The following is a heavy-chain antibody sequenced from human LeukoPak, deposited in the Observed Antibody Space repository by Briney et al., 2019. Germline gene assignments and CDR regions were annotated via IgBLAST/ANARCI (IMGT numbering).Heavy chain of an antibody. CDR3: ARDPAYCGGDCYSSYFDY. Sequence: PGGSLRLSCAASGFTFSSYGMHWVRQAPGKGLEWVAVISYDGSNKYYADSVKGRFTISRDNSKNTLYLQMNSLRAEDTAVYYCARDPAYCGGDCYSSYFDYWGQGTLVTVSS. V-gene: IGHV3-30*03. CDR1: GFTFSSYG. CDR2: ISYDGSNK. D-gene: IGHD2-21*02. J-gene: IGHJ4*02.